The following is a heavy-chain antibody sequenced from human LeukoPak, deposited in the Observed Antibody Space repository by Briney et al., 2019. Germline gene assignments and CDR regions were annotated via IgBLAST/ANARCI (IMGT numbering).Heavy chain of an antibody. CDR3: AKAMLRIVVVPAADY. D-gene: IGHD2-2*01. Sequence: PGGSLRLSCAASGFTFSSYGMHWVRQAPGKGLEWVSGISYDGSNKYYADSVKGRFTISRDNSKNTLYLQMNSLRAEDTVVYYCAKAMLRIVVVPAADYWGQGTLVTVSS. V-gene: IGHV3-30*18. J-gene: IGHJ4*02. CDR2: ISYDGSNK. CDR1: GFTFSSYG.